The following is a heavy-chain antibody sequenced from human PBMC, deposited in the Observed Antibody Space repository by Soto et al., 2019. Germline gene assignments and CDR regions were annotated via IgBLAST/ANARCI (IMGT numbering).Heavy chain of an antibody. CDR3: ARQGSNGAYYYSGMDV. Sequence: GESLKISCHGPGYRFSSYWIAWVRQMPGKGLEWMGIIYPGDSDTIYSPSFQGQVTFSVDKSNSPAYLQWSSLKASDTAMYYCARQGSNGAYYYSGMDVWGQGTTVTVSS. CDR1: GYRFSSYW. D-gene: IGHD2-8*01. V-gene: IGHV5-51*01. CDR2: IYPGDSDT. J-gene: IGHJ6*02.